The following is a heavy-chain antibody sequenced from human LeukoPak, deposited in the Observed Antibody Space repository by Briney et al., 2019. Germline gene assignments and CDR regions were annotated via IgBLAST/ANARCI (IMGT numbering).Heavy chain of an antibody. CDR3: ARGSLYDFWSGYQGYYYGMDV. V-gene: IGHV1-69*04. J-gene: IGHJ6*02. Sequence: ASVKVSCKASGGTFSSYAISWVRQAPGQGLEWMGRIIPILGIANYAQKFQGRVTMTRNTSISTAYMELSSLRSEDTAVYYCARGSLYDFWSGYQGYYYGMDVWGQGTTVTVSS. CDR1: GGTFSSYA. CDR2: IIPILGIA. D-gene: IGHD3-3*01.